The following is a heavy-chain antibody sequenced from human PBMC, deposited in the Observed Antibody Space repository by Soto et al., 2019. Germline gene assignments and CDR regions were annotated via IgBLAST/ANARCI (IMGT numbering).Heavy chain of an antibody. CDR3: ARDLPSIAAHHAFDI. CDR1: GFTFSSYS. D-gene: IGHD6-6*01. CDR2: ISSSSSYI. V-gene: IGHV3-21*01. J-gene: IGHJ3*02. Sequence: EVQLVESGGGLVKPGGSLRLSCAASGFTFSSYSMNWVRQAPGKGLEWVSSISSSSSYIYYADSVKGRFTISRDNAKNSLYLQMNRLRAEDTAVYYCARDLPSIAAHHAFDIWGQGTMVTVSS.